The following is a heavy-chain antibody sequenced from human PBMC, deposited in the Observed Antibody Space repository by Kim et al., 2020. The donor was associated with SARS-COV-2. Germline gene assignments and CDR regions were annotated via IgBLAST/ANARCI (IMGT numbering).Heavy chain of an antibody. CDR2: VSYSGRS. J-gene: IGHJ4*02. CDR3: VRFCQQQVADS. V-gene: IGHV4-39*07. Sequence: SETLSLSCSVSGGSITTTVYSWGWIRQPPGKGLEWIGSVSYSGRSPYNPSLRSRVTTSLDRSKNQFSLKLTSVTAADTANYYCVRFCQQQVADSWGQGTLVTV. D-gene: IGHD6-13*01. CDR1: GGSITTTVYS.